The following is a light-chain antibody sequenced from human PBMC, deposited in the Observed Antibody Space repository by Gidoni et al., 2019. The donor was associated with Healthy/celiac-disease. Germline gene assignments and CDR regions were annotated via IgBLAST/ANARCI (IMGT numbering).Light chain of an antibody. CDR3: AACDSTLSAGWV. Sequence: QSVLTQPPSVSAAPGQKVTISCSGSNSNIVSNYVSWYQQLPGTAPKLLIYDNKKRPSGIPDRFSGSKSGTSATLGITGLQTGDEADYYCAACDSTLSAGWVFGGGTKLTVL. CDR2: DNK. CDR1: NSNIVSNY. V-gene: IGLV1-51*01. J-gene: IGLJ3*02.